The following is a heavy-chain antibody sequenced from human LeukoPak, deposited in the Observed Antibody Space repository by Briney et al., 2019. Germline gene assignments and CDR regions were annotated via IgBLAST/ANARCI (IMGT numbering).Heavy chain of an antibody. Sequence: ASVKVSCKASGHTFTGYYMHWVRQAPGQGLEWMGIINPSGGSTSYAQKFQGRVTMTRDTSTSTVYMELSSLRSEDTAVYYCARDKFSGSYFPHWFDPWGQGTLVTVSS. J-gene: IGHJ5*02. CDR1: GHTFTGYY. CDR3: ARDKFSGSYFPHWFDP. V-gene: IGHV1-46*03. CDR2: INPSGGST. D-gene: IGHD1-26*01.